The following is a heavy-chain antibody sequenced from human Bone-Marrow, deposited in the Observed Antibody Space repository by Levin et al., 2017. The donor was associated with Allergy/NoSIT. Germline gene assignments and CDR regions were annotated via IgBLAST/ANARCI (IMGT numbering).Heavy chain of an antibody. V-gene: IGHV3-11*01. CDR2: IIGTGSVV. J-gene: IGHJ6*02. CDR1: GFTFSDYY. D-gene: IGHD1-7*01. CDR3: ARSGTLFYQFGLDV. Sequence: GESLKISCEASGFTFSDYYMTWVRQAPGKGLEWVSTIIGTGSVVYSADSVKGRFSVSRDNTKRSVYLQMNSLRVEDAAVYYCARSGTLFYQFGLDVWGQGTTVSVSS.